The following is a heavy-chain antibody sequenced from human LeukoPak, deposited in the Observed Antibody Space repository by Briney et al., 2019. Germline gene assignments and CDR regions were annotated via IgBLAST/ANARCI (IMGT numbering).Heavy chain of an antibody. CDR2: IRSKAYGGTT. D-gene: IGHD2-2*01. J-gene: IGHJ6*03. Sequence: GGSLRLSCTASGFTFGDYAMSWFRQAPGKGLEWVGFIRSKAYGGTTEYAASVKGRFTISRDDSKSIAYLQMNSLKTEDTAVYYCTRDREVGRYYYYYYYMDVWGKGTTVTVSS. V-gene: IGHV3-49*03. CDR1: GFTFGDYA. CDR3: TRDREVGRYYYYYYYMDV.